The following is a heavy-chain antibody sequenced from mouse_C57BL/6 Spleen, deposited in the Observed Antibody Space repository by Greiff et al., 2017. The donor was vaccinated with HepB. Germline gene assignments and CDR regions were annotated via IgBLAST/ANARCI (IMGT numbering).Heavy chain of an antibody. J-gene: IGHJ1*03. CDR2: IDPSDSET. D-gene: IGHD2-1*01. CDR3: ARRNYYWYFDV. Sequence: QVQLQQPGAELVRPGSSVKLSCKASGYTFTSYWMHWVKQRPIQGLEWIGNIDPSDSETHYNQKFKDKATLTVDKSSSTAYMQLSSLTSEDSAVYCCARRNYYWYFDVWGTGTTVTVSS. V-gene: IGHV1-52*01. CDR1: GYTFTSYW.